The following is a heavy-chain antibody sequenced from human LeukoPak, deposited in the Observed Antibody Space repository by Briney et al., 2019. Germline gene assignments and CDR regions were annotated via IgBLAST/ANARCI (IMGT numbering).Heavy chain of an antibody. Sequence: SETLSLTCTVSGGSISNKYWSWIRQPPGKGLEWIGYIYYSGSTNYNPSLKSRVTILVDTSKNQFSLKLSSVTAADTAVYFCARSSYYSDSSGYYRYFDYWGQGTLVTVSS. CDR1: GGSISNKY. J-gene: IGHJ4*02. D-gene: IGHD3-22*01. V-gene: IGHV4-59*01. CDR2: IYYSGST. CDR3: ARSSYYSDSSGYYRYFDY.